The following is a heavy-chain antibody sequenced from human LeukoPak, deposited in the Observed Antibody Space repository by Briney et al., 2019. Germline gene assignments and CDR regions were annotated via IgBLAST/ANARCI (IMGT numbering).Heavy chain of an antibody. CDR1: GFTFSSYG. J-gene: IGHJ4*02. Sequence: GGSLRLSCAASGFTFSSYGMHWVRQAPGKGLEWVAVISYDGSNKYYADSVKGRFTISRDNSKNTLYLQMNSLRAEDTAVYYGGGISFCWYRCDFWGQGTLVTVSS. CDR3: GGISFCWYRCDF. D-gene: IGHD6-13*01. CDR2: ISYDGSNK. V-gene: IGHV3-30*03.